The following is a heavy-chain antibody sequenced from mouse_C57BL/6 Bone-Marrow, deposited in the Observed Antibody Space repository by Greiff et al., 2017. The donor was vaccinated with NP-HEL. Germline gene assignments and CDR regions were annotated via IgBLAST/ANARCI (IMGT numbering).Heavy chain of an antibody. V-gene: IGHV5-15*01. CDR2: ISNLAYSI. CDR1: GFTFSDYG. Sequence: EVKLVESGGGLVQPGGSLKLSCAASGFTFSDYGLAWVRQAPRKGPEWVAFISNLAYSIYYADTVTGRFTISRENAKNTLYLEMSSLRSEDTAMYYCARTSYYGVPGWFAYWGQGTLVTVSA. J-gene: IGHJ3*01. CDR3: ARTSYYGVPGWFAY. D-gene: IGHD1-1*01.